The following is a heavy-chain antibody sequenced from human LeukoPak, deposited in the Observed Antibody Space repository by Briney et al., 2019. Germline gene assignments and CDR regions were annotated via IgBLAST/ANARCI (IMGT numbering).Heavy chain of an antibody. D-gene: IGHD5-18*01. CDR3: ARETWIQLWLRLGRYFDY. J-gene: IGHJ4*02. V-gene: IGHV4-39*07. Sequence: PSETLSLICTVSGDSISSSSYYWGWIRQPPGKGLEWIGSIYYSGSTYYNPSLKSRVTISVDTSKNQFSLKLSSVTAADTAVYYCARETWIQLWLRLGRYFDYWGQGTLVTVSS. CDR2: IYYSGST. CDR1: GDSISSSSYY.